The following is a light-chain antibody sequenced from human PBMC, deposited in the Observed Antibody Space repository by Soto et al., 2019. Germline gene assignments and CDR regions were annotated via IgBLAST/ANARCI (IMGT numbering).Light chain of an antibody. CDR2: GAS. V-gene: IGKV3-11*01. Sequence: EIVLTQSPASLSLSPGERATLSCRAGQSVDSYLVWYQQKPGQAPRLLIFGASNRATGIPARFSGSGSGTDFTLTINSLEPDDFAVYYCQQRDSWPITFGQGTRLEI. CDR1: QSVDSY. CDR3: QQRDSWPIT. J-gene: IGKJ5*01.